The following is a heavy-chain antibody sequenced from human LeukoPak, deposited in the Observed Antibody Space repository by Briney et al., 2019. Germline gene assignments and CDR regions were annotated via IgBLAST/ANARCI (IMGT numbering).Heavy chain of an antibody. Sequence: GGSLRLSCAASGFTFSSYAMSWVRQAPGKGLEWVSAISGSGGSTYYADSVKGRFTISRDNSKNTLYLQMNSLRAEDTAVYYCAKGYYGSGRYYYGMHVWGQGTTVTVSS. V-gene: IGHV3-23*01. CDR1: GFTFSSYA. D-gene: IGHD3-10*01. J-gene: IGHJ6*02. CDR2: ISGSGGST. CDR3: AKGYYGSGRYYYGMHV.